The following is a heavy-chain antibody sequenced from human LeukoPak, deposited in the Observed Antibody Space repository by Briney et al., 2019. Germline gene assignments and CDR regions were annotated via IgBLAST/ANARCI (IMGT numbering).Heavy chain of an antibody. Sequence: SQTLSLTCTVSGGSTSSGSYYWSWIRQPAGKGLEWIGRIYTSGSTNYNPSLKSRVTISVDTSKNQFSLKLSSVTAADTAVYYCATTVPRGPYYYYYYYMDVWGKGTTVTVSS. D-gene: IGHD4-17*01. CDR2: IYTSGST. V-gene: IGHV4-61*02. J-gene: IGHJ6*03. CDR1: GGSTSSGSYY. CDR3: ATTVPRGPYYYYYYYMDV.